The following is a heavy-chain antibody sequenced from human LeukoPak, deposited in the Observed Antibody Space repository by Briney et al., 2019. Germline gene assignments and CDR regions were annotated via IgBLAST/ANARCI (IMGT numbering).Heavy chain of an antibody. Sequence: GGSLRLSCAASGFTFSSYWMSWVRQAPGKGLEWVANIKQDGSEKYYVDSVKGRLTISRDNAKNSLYLQMNSLRAEDTAVYYCARMYDYYYMDVWGXGTTVTVSS. CDR1: GFTFSSYW. CDR2: IKQDGSEK. D-gene: IGHD2-8*01. CDR3: ARMYDYYYMDV. J-gene: IGHJ6*03. V-gene: IGHV3-7*01.